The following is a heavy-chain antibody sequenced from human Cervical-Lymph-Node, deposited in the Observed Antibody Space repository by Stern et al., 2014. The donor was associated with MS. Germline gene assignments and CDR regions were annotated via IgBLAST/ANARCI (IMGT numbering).Heavy chain of an antibody. Sequence: EVQLVESGGGLVQPGGSLTLSCAASGFTFTRFWMHWVRQVPGKGLVWVSRINEDGSITNYAASVKGRFTISRDNAKNTLYLQMSSLRAEDTAVYYCARDVAGRSSYWGQGTLVTVSS. J-gene: IGHJ4*02. D-gene: IGHD6-6*01. V-gene: IGHV3-74*01. CDR1: GFTFTRFW. CDR3: ARDVAGRSSY. CDR2: INEDGSIT.